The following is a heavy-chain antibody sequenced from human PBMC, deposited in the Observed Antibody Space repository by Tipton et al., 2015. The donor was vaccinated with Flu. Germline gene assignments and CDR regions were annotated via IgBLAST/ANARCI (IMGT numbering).Heavy chain of an antibody. CDR3: ARLDYFHYDIDV. CDR1: GYSMTTAYY. Sequence: GLVKPSETLSLTCAVSGYSMTTAYYWGWIRQPPGKGLEWIGSIYRSGSTYYNPSLKSRVIIAIDTSRKQFSLKLSSVTAADTAVYYCARLDYFHYDIDVWGQGTSVTVSS. J-gene: IGHJ6*02. V-gene: IGHV4-38-2*01. CDR2: IYRSGST.